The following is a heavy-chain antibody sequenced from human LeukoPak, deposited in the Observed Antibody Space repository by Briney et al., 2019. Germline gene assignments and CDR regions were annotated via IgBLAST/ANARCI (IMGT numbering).Heavy chain of an antibody. V-gene: IGHV4-39*01. CDR2: IYYSGST. CDR3: ERSEGELLNY. CDR1: GGSISSSSYY. J-gene: IGHJ4*02. Sequence: SETLSLTCTVSGGSISSSSYYWGWIRQPPGKGLEWIGSIYYSGSTYYNPSLKSRVTISVDTSKNQFSLKLSSVTAADTAVYYCERSEGELLNYWGQGTLVTVSS. D-gene: IGHD1-26*01.